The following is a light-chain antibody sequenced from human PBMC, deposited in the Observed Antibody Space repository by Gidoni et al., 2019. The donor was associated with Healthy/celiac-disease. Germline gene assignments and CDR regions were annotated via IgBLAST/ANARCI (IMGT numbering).Light chain of an antibody. V-gene: IGKV3-20*01. Sequence: DIVLTQSPGTLSLSQGERATLSCRSSQSVSSSYLAWYQQKPGQAPRRLIYGASSRATGIPDRFSGSGFGTYFTLTISRLEPEVFVVYYCQQYGSSSTFXQXTRLEIK. CDR1: QSVSSSY. J-gene: IGKJ5*01. CDR2: GAS. CDR3: QQYGSSST.